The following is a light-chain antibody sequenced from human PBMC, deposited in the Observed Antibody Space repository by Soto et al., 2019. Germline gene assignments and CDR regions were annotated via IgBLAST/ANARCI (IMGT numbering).Light chain of an antibody. V-gene: IGLV2-14*03. Sequence: QSALTQHASVSVSPGQSITISCTGTSSDVGGYNYVSWYQHHPGKAPKLLIYDVSNRPSGVSNRFSGSKSGSTASLTISGLQAEDEADFYCSSCTSSSTLVVFGTGTKVTVL. CDR2: DVS. CDR1: SSDVGGYNY. J-gene: IGLJ1*01. CDR3: SSCTSSSTLVV.